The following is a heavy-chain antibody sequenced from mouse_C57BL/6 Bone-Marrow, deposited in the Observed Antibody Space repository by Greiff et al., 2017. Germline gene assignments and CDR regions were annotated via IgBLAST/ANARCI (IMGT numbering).Heavy chain of an antibody. CDR2: IYPGSGST. J-gene: IGHJ2*01. V-gene: IGHV1-55*01. D-gene: IGHD2-4*01. CDR1: GYTFTSYW. Sequence: QVQLQQPGAELVKPGASVKMSCKASGYTFTSYWITWVKQRPGQGLEWIGDIYPGSGSTNYNEKFKSKAPLTVDTSSRTAYMQLSSLTSEDSAVYYCAHYDYDDYWGQGTTRTVSS. CDR3: AHYDYDDY.